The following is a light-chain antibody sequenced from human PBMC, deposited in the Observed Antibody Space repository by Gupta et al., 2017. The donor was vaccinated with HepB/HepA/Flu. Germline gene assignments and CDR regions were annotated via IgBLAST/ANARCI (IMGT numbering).Light chain of an antibody. CDR1: SSNIGRNT. Sequence: QSVPTHPPSASETPGQRVTIYCSGSSSNIGRNTVNWYQQLPGTAPKLLIYSNTQRPSGVPDRFSGSKSGTSVSLAISWLQSEDEADYYCAAWDDSLNAWVFGGGTKLTVL. J-gene: IGLJ3*02. V-gene: IGLV1-44*01. CDR2: SNT. CDR3: AAWDDSLNAWV.